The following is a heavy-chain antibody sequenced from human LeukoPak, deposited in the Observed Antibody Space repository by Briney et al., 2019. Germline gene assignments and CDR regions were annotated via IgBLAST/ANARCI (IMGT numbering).Heavy chain of an antibody. J-gene: IGHJ4*02. Sequence: SETLSLTCTVSGASISSYYWTWIRQPPGKGLEWIGYIHYSGSSNYNPSLKSRVTISVDTSKNQISLKLSSVTAADTAVYYCARAVYDSSAYWVDYWGQGTLVTVSS. CDR3: ARAVYDSSAYWVDY. V-gene: IGHV4-59*08. CDR2: IHYSGSS. CDR1: GASISSYY. D-gene: IGHD3-22*01.